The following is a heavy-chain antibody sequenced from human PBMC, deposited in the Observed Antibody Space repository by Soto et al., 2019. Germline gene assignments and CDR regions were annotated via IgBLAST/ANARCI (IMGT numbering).Heavy chain of an antibody. V-gene: IGHV3-33*01. D-gene: IGHD2-2*01. CDR3: ARDYCSSTSCYLEGYNWFDP. J-gene: IGHJ5*02. CDR1: GFTFNSYG. CDR2: IWYDGSNK. Sequence: GGSLRLSCAASGFTFNSYGMHWVRQAPGKGLEWVAVIWYDGSNKYYADSVKGRFTISRDNSKNTLYLQMNSLRAEDTAVYYCARDYCSSTSCYLEGYNWFDPWGQRTLVTVSS.